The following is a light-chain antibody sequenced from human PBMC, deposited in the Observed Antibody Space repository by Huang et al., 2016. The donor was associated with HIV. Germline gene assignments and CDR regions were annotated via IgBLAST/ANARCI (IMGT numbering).Light chain of an antibody. CDR3: QQFRNSLT. CDR2: AAS. Sequence: EIVLTQSPGTLSLSPGERATLSCKASQSVSSSYLAWYQQKPGHAPRLLIYAASPRATGIPDRFSGSGSGTVFTLTISRLEPEDFAVYYCQQFRNSLTFGGGTKVEIK. CDR1: QSVSSSY. J-gene: IGKJ4*01. V-gene: IGKV3-20*01.